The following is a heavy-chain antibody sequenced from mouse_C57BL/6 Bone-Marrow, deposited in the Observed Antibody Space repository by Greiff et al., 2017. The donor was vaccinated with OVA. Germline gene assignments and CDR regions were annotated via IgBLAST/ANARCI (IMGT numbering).Heavy chain of an antibody. CDR1: GYTFTSYW. Sequence: VQLQQPGAELVKPGASVTLSCKASGYTFTSYWMHWVKQRPGQGLEWIGLIHPNSGSTNYNEKFKSKATLTVDKSSSTAYMQLSSLTSDDSAVYYCARPLYYSNPDYWGKGTTLTVSS. D-gene: IGHD2-5*01. V-gene: IGHV1-64*01. CDR3: ARPLYYSNPDY. CDR2: IHPNSGST. J-gene: IGHJ2*01.